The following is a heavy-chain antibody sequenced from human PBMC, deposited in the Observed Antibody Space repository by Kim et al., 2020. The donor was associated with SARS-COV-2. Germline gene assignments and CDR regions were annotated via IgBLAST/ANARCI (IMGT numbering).Heavy chain of an antibody. V-gene: IGHV1-69*06. J-gene: IGHJ5*02. D-gene: IGHD3-10*01. Sequence: SVKVSCKASGGTFSSYAISWVRQAPGQGLEWMGGIIPIFGTANYAQKFQGRVTITADKSTSTAYMELSSLRSEDTAVYYCARTKVNYYGSGEAYNWFDPWGQGTLVTVSS. CDR2: IIPIFGTA. CDR1: GGTFSSYA. CDR3: ARTKVNYYGSGEAYNWFDP.